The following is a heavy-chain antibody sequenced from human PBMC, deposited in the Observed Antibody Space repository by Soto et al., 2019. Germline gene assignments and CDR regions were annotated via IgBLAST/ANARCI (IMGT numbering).Heavy chain of an antibody. J-gene: IGHJ6*02. CDR3: ARPGIRFGNKMDV. D-gene: IGHD3-10*01. Sequence: SETLSLTCTVSGGSISSSSYYWGWIRQPPGKGLEWIGSIYYSGSTYYNPSLKSRVTISVDTSKNQFSLKLSSVTAADTAVYYCARPGIRFGNKMDVWGQGTTVTV. CDR1: GGSISSSSYY. V-gene: IGHV4-39*01. CDR2: IYYSGST.